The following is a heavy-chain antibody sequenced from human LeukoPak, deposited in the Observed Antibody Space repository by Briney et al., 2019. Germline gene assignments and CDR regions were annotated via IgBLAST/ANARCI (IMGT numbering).Heavy chain of an antibody. CDR1: GFTVSSNY. J-gene: IGHJ4*02. D-gene: IGHD5-18*01. CDR2: IYSGGST. V-gene: IGHV3-66*01. CDR3: ARDLTPHSYGSL. Sequence: GGSLRLSCAASGFTVSSNYMSWVRQAPGKRLEWVSVIYSGGSTYYADSVKGRFTISRDNSKNTLYLQMNSLRAEDTAVYYCARDLTPHSYGSLWGQGTLVTVSS.